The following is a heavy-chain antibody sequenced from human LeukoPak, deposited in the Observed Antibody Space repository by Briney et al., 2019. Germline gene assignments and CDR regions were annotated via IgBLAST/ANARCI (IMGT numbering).Heavy chain of an antibody. D-gene: IGHD2-2*01. CDR1: GYTFTVYY. Sequence: ASVTVSFKASGYTFTVYYMHWVRQAPGQGLEWMGWINPNSGGTNYAQKFQGWVTMTRDTSISTAYMELSRLRSDDTAVYYCARDEVVAAGRYYYYGMDVWGQGTTVTVSS. V-gene: IGHV1-2*04. CDR2: INPNSGGT. J-gene: IGHJ6*02. CDR3: ARDEVVAAGRYYYYGMDV.